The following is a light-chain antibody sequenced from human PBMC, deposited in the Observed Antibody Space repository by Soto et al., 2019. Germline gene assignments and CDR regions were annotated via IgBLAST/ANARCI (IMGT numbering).Light chain of an antibody. CDR2: DAS. Sequence: EIVLTQSPGTLSLSPGERATLSCRASQSVRSNYLAWYQQKPGQAPRLLIYDASSRAAGIPDRFSGSGSGTDFTLTISRLEPEDFAVYYCQQYGSSPALTFGGGTKVEIK. J-gene: IGKJ4*01. CDR1: QSVRSNY. V-gene: IGKV3-20*01. CDR3: QQYGSSPALT.